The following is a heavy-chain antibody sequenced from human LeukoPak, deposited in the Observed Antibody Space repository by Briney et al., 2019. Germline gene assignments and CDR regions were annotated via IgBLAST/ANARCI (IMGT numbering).Heavy chain of an antibody. D-gene: IGHD2-15*01. CDR1: GYTFTGYY. Sequence: ASVKVSCKASGYTFTGYYMHWVRQPPGQGLEWMGWINPNSGGTNYDQTFQGRVTMTRDSSKNTLYLQMNSLRAEDAGVYYCAKAPGTSCSGVYCYPFYYWGQGTLVTVSS. V-gene: IGHV1-2*02. CDR3: AKAPGTSCSGVYCYPFYY. CDR2: INPNSGGT. J-gene: IGHJ4*02.